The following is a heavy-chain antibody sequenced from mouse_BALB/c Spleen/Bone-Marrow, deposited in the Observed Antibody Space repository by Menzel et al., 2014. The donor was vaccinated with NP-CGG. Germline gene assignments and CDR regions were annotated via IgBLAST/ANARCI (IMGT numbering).Heavy chain of an antibody. CDR2: INPNNVGT. CDR3: ARGRTAY. Sequence: EVKLMESGPELVKPGASVKISCKTSGYTFTDYTMHWVKQSHGKSLEWIGNINPNNVGTTYNQKFKGKATLTIDKSSSTAYMELRSLTSEDSAVYYCARGRTAYWGQGTLVTVSA. V-gene: IGHV1-18*01. CDR1: GYTFTDYT. J-gene: IGHJ3*01.